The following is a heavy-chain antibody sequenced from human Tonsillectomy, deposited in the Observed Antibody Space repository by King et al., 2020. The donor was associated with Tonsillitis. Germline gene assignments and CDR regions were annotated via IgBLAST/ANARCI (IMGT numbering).Heavy chain of an antibody. V-gene: IGHV3-30*02. CDR2: TRFDGTNK. CDR3: AKDVMDRSYYYYYGMDV. CDR1: GFTFSSYG. Sequence: VQLVESGGGVVQPGGSLRLSCAASGFTFSSYGMHWVRQTPGKGLEWVAFTRFDGTNKYYADSVKDRFTISRDNSKNTLYLQMNSLRAEDTAVYYCAKDVMDRSYYYYYGMDVWGQGTTVTVSS. J-gene: IGHJ6*02. D-gene: IGHD3/OR15-3a*01.